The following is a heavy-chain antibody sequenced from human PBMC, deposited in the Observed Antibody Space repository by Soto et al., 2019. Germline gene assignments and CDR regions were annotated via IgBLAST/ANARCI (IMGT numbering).Heavy chain of an antibody. Sequence: QAQLVESGGGVVQPGRSLRLPCAASGFTFSSYGMHWARQAPGTGLEWVAVISYDGSLQHYADSVKGRFTISRDNSKNMLILQMNSLRAEDTAVYYCATDRGFGHASVPYSWGPGTLVSVSS. CDR3: ATDRGFGHASVPYS. J-gene: IGHJ4*02. CDR2: ISYDGSLQ. V-gene: IGHV3-30*03. CDR1: GFTFSSYG. D-gene: IGHD3-10*01.